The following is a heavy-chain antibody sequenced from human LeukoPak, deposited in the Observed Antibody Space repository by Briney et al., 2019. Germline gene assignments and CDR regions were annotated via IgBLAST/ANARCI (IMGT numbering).Heavy chain of an antibody. CDR2: IKQDGSEK. CDR3: AKDRDYDSSGYYYSAAFDI. CDR1: GFTFSSYW. Sequence: GGSLRLSCAASGFTFSSYWMSWVRQAPGKGLEWVANIKQDGSEKYYVDSVKGRFTISRDNSKNTLYLQMNSLRAEDTAVYYCAKDRDYDSSGYYYSAAFDIWGQGTMVTVSS. J-gene: IGHJ3*02. D-gene: IGHD3-22*01. V-gene: IGHV3-7*03.